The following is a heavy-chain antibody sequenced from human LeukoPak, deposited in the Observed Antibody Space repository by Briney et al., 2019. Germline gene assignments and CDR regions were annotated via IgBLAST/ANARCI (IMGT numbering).Heavy chain of an antibody. V-gene: IGHV4-34*01. J-gene: IGHJ5*02. CDR2: INHSGST. CDR3: ARRARYDFWSGYYRKYNWFDP. CDR1: GGSFSGYY. Sequence: SETLSLTCAVYGGSFSGYYWSWIRQPPGKGLEWIGEINHSGSTNYNPSLKSRVTISVDTSKNQFSLKLSSVTAAGTAVYYCARRARYDFWSGYYRKYNWFDPWGQGTLVTVSS. D-gene: IGHD3-3*01.